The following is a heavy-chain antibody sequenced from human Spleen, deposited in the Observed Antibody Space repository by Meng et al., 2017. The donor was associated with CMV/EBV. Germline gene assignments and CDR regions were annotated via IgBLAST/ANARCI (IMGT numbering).Heavy chain of an antibody. CDR2: ISPNSGGT. V-gene: IGHV1-2*02. CDR3: ARNARWLQLHWYFDL. D-gene: IGHD5-24*01. J-gene: IGHJ2*01. CDR1: GYTFTGYY. Sequence: ASGYTFTGYYMHWVRQAPGQGLEWMGWISPNSGGTNYAQKFQGRVTMTRDTSISTAYMELSRLRSDDTAVYYCARNARWLQLHWYFDLWGRGTLVTVSS.